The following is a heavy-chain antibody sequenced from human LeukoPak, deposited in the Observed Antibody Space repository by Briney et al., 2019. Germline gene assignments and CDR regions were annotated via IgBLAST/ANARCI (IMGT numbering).Heavy chain of an antibody. CDR2: IYYSGST. CDR3: ARVERYSSGWYFDY. V-gene: IGHV4-59*08. CDR1: GGSISSYY. Sequence: SETLSLTCTVSGGSISSYYWSWIRQPPGKGLEWIGYIYYSGSTNYNPSLKSRVTISVDTSKNQFSLKLSSVTAADTAVYYCARVERYSSGWYFDYWGQGTLVTVSS. J-gene: IGHJ4*02. D-gene: IGHD6-19*01.